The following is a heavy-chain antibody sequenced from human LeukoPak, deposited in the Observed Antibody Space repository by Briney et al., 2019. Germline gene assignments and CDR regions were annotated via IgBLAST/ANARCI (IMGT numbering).Heavy chain of an antibody. CDR3: AREGGWQQLVGNWFDH. CDR2: IKQDGGEK. CDR1: GFTFSSYW. J-gene: IGHJ5*02. D-gene: IGHD6-13*01. Sequence: GGSLRLSCAASGFTFSSYWMSWVRQAPGKGLEWVANIKQDGGEKYYVDSVKGRFTISRDNAKNSLYLQMNSLRAEDTAVYYCAREGGWQQLVGNWFDHWGQGTLVTVSS. V-gene: IGHV3-7*01.